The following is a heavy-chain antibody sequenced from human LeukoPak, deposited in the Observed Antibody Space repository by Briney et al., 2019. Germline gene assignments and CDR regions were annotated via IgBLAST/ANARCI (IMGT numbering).Heavy chain of an antibody. CDR3: ARALGPVVVPAAIQGPYYYYGMDV. D-gene: IGHD2-2*02. Sequence: ASVKVSCKASGYTFTSYGISWVRQAPGQGLEWMGWISAYNGNTNYAQKLQGRVTMTTDTSTSTAYMELRSLRSDDTAVYYCARALGPVVVPAAIQGPYYYYGMDVWGQGTTVTVSS. J-gene: IGHJ6*02. CDR1: GYTFTSYG. V-gene: IGHV1-18*01. CDR2: ISAYNGNT.